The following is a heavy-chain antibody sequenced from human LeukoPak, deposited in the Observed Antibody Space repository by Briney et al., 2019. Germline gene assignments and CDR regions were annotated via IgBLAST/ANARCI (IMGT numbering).Heavy chain of an antibody. CDR1: GYTFTSYY. CDR2: INPSGGST. Sequence: ASVKVSCKAPGYTFTSYYMHWVRQAPGQGLEWMGIINPSGGSTSYAQKFQGRVTMTRDTSTSTVYMELSSLRSEDTAVYYCARADGNDYGDYWGQGTLVTVSS. V-gene: IGHV1-46*01. CDR3: ARADGNDYGDY. J-gene: IGHJ4*02.